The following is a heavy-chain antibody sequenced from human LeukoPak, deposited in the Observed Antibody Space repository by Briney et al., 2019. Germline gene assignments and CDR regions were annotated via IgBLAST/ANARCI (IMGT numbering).Heavy chain of an antibody. D-gene: IGHD4-11*01. CDR2: ISPYNSNT. CDR1: GYTFTSYG. V-gene: IGHV1-18*01. CDR3: ARLRRETTEHPFDY. J-gene: IGHJ4*02. Sequence: ASVKVSCKASGYTFTSYGISWVRQAPGQGLEWMGWISPYNSNTYYAQNLQGRVTMTRDTSISTAYMELSRLRSDDTAVYYCARLRRETTEHPFDYWGQGTLVTVSS.